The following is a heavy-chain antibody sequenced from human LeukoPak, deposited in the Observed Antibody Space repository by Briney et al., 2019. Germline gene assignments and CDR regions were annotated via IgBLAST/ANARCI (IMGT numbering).Heavy chain of an antibody. V-gene: IGHV3-74*01. CDR1: GFTFSSHW. D-gene: IGHD6-6*01. J-gene: IGHJ3*01. CDR3: ARSSYSSSSSV. Sequence: PGGSLRLSCAASGFTFSSHWMHWVRQAPGKGLVCVARIKSDGTYRDYGDSVRGRFTISRDNAKDTLYLQINSLRAEDTAVYYCARSSYSSSSSVRGQGTMVTVSS. CDR2: IKSDGTYR.